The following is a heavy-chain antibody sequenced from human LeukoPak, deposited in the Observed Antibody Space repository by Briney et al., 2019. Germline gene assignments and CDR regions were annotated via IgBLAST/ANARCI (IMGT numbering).Heavy chain of an antibody. V-gene: IGHV3-33*01. CDR2: IWYDGSNK. J-gene: IGHJ4*02. CDR1: GFTFSSYG. Sequence: GRSLRLSCAASGFTFSSYGMDWVRQAPGKGLEWVAVIWYDGSNKYYADSVKGRFTISRDNSKNTLYLQMNSLRAEDTAVYYCATDRKVGTWDPRFDYWGQGTLVTVSS. D-gene: IGHD4-23*01. CDR3: ATDRKVGTWDPRFDY.